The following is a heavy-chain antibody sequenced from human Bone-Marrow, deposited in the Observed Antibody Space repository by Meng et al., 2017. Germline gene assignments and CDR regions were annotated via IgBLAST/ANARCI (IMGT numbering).Heavy chain of an antibody. J-gene: IGHJ4*02. D-gene: IGHD6-25*01. CDR1: GYNFPDYY. V-gene: IGHV1-2*06. Sequence: GPLVPAAAGWKKPAASVKVSCKPSGYNFPDYYIHWVRRAPGQGLEWMGRINPKSGDTHYAQKFQARVTMTGDTSISTAYMELSGLRSDDTAMYYRARDEDISAAGKLFGDYWGQGTLVTVSS. CDR2: INPKSGDT. CDR3: ARDEDISAAGKLFGDY.